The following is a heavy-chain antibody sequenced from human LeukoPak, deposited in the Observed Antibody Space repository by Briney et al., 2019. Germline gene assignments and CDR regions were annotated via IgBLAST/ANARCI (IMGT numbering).Heavy chain of an antibody. CDR2: ISSSSSYI. Sequence: GGSLRLSCAASGFIFRSYEMNWVRQAPGKGLEWVSFISSSSSYIYYADSVKGRFTISRDNAKNSLYLQMNSLRAEDTAVYYCARVRSSPPTTYYFDYWGQGTLVTVSS. CDR3: ARVRSSPPTTYYFDY. CDR1: GFIFRSYE. D-gene: IGHD1-1*01. J-gene: IGHJ4*02. V-gene: IGHV3-21*01.